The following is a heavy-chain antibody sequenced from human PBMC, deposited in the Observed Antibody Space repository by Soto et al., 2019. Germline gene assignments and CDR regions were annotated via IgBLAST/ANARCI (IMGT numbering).Heavy chain of an antibody. Sequence: LSLSCAASGFTFSSYAMNWVRQAPGKGLEWVSGISGSGGATYYADSVKGRFTISRDNSKNTLYLQMNSLRAEDTAVYYCAKQSHGSGSYYNGVFFDYWGQGTLVTVSS. J-gene: IGHJ4*02. V-gene: IGHV3-23*01. CDR2: ISGSGGAT. CDR3: AKQSHGSGSYYNGVFFDY. CDR1: GFTFSSYA. D-gene: IGHD3-10*01.